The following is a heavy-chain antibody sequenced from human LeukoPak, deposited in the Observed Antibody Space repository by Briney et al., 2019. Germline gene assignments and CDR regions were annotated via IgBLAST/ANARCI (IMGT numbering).Heavy chain of an antibody. CDR1: GGSFSGYY. J-gene: IGHJ5*02. Sequence: SETLSLTCAVYGGSFSGYYWSWIRQPPGKGLEWIGEINHSGSTNYNPSLKSRVTISVDTSKNQFSLKLSSVAAADTAVYYCARAYSSSWYFNWFDPWGQGTLVTVSS. V-gene: IGHV4-34*01. CDR2: INHSGST. D-gene: IGHD6-13*01. CDR3: ARAYSSSWYFNWFDP.